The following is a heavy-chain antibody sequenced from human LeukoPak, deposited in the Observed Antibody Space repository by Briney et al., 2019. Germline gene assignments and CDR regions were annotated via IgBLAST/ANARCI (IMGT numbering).Heavy chain of an antibody. V-gene: IGHV3-74*01. CDR1: GFTFNSYW. J-gene: IGHJ3*02. Sequence: GGSLRLSCAASGFTFNSYWMHWVRQAPGKGLEWVSRINSDGTSTNYADSVKGRFTISRDNAKNTLYVQMNSLRAEDTAVYYCARGSTMNRNGLDIWGQGTMVTVSS. CDR2: INSDGTST. D-gene: IGHD3-22*01. CDR3: ARGSTMNRNGLDI.